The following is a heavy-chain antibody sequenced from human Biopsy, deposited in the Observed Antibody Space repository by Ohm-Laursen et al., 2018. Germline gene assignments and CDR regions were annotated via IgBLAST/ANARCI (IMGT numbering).Heavy chain of an antibody. CDR3: ARATNSTGWPYYYFYGMDV. CDR2: IYYRGST. D-gene: IGHD2/OR15-2a*01. J-gene: IGHJ6*02. Sequence: PGTLSLTCTVSGGSISSDYWSWIRQTPGKGLEWIGYIYYRGSTNYNPSLKSRVTISVDTSKNQFSLRLNSVTAADTAVYYCARATNSTGWPYYYFYGMDVWGQGTTVTVSS. V-gene: IGHV4-59*01. CDR1: GGSISSDY.